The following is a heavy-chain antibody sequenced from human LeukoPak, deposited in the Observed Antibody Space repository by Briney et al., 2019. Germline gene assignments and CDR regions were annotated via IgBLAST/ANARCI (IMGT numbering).Heavy chain of an antibody. D-gene: IGHD6-13*01. CDR2: IIPILGIA. Sequence: GASVKVSCKASGGTFGSYAISWVRQAPGQGLEWMGRIIPILGIANYAQKFQGRVTITADKSTSTAYMELSSLRSEDTAVYYCARAWAEGSWSDYFDYWGQGTLVTVSS. CDR3: ARAWAEGSWSDYFDY. CDR1: GGTFGSYA. V-gene: IGHV1-69*04. J-gene: IGHJ4*02.